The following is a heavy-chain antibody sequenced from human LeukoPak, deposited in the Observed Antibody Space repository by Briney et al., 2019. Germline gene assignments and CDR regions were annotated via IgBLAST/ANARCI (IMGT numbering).Heavy chain of an antibody. D-gene: IGHD4-17*01. CDR2: VIPILGTA. CDR3: ARAEDPAYYGDCHMDV. J-gene: IGHJ6*03. CDR1: GGTFSSYA. V-gene: IGHV1-69*05. Sequence: SVKVSCKASGGTFSSYAISWVREAPGPGLEWVGGVIPILGTANYAQKFQGRGTITTDEATSTAYMELSTLRSEDTAVYYCARAEDPAYYGDCHMDVWGKGTTVTVSS.